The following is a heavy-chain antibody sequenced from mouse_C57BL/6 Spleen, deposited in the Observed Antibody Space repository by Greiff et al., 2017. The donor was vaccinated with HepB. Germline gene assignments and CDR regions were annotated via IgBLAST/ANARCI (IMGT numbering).Heavy chain of an antibody. CDR2: INPSNGGT. D-gene: IGHD3-2*02. Sequence: QVQLQQPGTELVKPGASVKLSCKASGYTFTSYWMHWVKQRPGQGLEWIGNINPSNGGTNYNEKLKSKATLSVDKSSSTAYMQLSSLTSEDSAVYYCARGTAQATLFAYWGQGTLVTVSA. J-gene: IGHJ3*01. CDR1: GYTFTSYW. V-gene: IGHV1-53*01. CDR3: ARGTAQATLFAY.